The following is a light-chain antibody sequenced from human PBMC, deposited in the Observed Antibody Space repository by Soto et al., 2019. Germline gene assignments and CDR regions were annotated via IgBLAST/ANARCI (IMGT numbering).Light chain of an antibody. CDR1: QSLTNNY. J-gene: IGKJ1*01. V-gene: IGKV3-20*01. CDR2: GAS. CDR3: QQYRTSPWT. Sequence: EIVLTQSPGTLSLSPGERATPSCRVSQSLTNNYFAWYQQKPGRALRLLIYGASSRATGIPDRFCGSGSGTDFTLTITRLEPEDFAVYYCQQYRTSPWTFGQGTKVDIK.